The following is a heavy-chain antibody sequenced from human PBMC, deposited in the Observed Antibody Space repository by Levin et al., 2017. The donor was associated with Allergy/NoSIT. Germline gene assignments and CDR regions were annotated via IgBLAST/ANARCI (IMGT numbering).Heavy chain of an antibody. CDR1: GFTFSSYA. CDR2: ISYDGSNK. CDR3: ARAFSSSSVPDY. Sequence: GGSLRLSCAASGFTFSSYAMHWVRQAPGKGLEWVAVISYDGSNKYYADSVKGRFTISRDNSKNTLYLQMNSLRAEDTAVYYCARAFSSSSVPDYWGQGTLVTVSS. D-gene: IGHD6-6*01. V-gene: IGHV3-30-3*01. J-gene: IGHJ4*02.